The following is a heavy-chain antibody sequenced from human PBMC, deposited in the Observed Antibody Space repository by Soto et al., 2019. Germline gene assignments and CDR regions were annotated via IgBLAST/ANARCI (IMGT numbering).Heavy chain of an antibody. V-gene: IGHV1-46*01. D-gene: IGHD2-15*01. CDR3: AREENCRGGTCYSEYFHH. J-gene: IGHJ1*01. CDR1: GYIFTAYS. CDR2: VNPSGGSA. Sequence: ASVKVSCKASGYIFTAYSMHWVRQAPGQGLEWMGVVNPSGGSAHYAQSFEGRVTLTRDTSTSTFYMELSSLRSEDTAVYYCAREENCRGGTCYSEYFHHWGQGTLVTVSS.